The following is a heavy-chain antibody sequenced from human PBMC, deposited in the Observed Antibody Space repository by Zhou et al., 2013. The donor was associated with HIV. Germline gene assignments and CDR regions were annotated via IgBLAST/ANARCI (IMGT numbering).Heavy chain of an antibody. Sequence: QVQLVQSGAEVKKPGSSVKVSCKASGGTFSTYAFSWVRQAPGQGLEWMGGIIPFFGTANYAQKFQGRVAITAAESTRTAYMELSSLRSEDTAVYYCARCYYDNSGCDYWGPGNPGHRLL. CDR2: IIPFFGTA. J-gene: IGHJ4*02. V-gene: IGHV1-69*12. CDR3: ARCYYDNSGCDY. D-gene: IGHD3-22*01. CDR1: GGTFSTYA.